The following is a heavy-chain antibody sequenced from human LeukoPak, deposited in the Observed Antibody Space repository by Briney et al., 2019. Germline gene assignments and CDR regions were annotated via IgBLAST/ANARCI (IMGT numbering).Heavy chain of an antibody. Sequence: PSETLSLTCTVSGGSISDDYWSWIRQPPGKGLEWIGFIYDSGRTSYNPSLKSRVTISGDTSKKQFSLNLNSLTAADAAVYYCARFPNYDAYVRDYWGQGTLVTVSS. D-gene: IGHD4-17*01. CDR1: GGSISDDY. V-gene: IGHV4-59*01. CDR2: IYDSGRT. J-gene: IGHJ4*02. CDR3: ARFPNYDAYVRDY.